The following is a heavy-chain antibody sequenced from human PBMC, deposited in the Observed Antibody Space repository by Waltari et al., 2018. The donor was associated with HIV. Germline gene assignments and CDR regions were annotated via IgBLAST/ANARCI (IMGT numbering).Heavy chain of an antibody. Sequence: QVQLVQSGAEVRKPGASVKLSCKASGYTFTNSAMPWVRQAPGPSLHWMGWIHTGSGDTKYSQNFQARATITRDTSASTAYMELSSLRSEDTALYYCARGWGTATPNFFDYWGQGTLVTVSS. D-gene: IGHD1-7*01. V-gene: IGHV1-3*04. J-gene: IGHJ4*02. CDR3: ARGWGTATPNFFDY. CDR1: GYTFTNSA. CDR2: IHTGSGDT.